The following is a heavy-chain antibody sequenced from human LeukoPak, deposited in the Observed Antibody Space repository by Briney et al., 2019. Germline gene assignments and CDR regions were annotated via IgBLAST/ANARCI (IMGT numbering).Heavy chain of an antibody. J-gene: IGHJ4*02. D-gene: IGHD2-2*01. CDR3: ARQEEVVVPAAIDY. Sequence: WVRQMPGKGLEWIGSIYYSGSTYYNPSLKSRVTISVDTSKNQFSLKLSSVTAADTAVYYCARQEEVVVPAAIDYWGQGTLVTVSS. V-gene: IGHV4-39*01. CDR2: IYYSGST.